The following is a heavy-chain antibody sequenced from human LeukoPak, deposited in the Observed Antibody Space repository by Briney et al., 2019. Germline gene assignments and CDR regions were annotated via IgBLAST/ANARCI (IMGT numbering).Heavy chain of an antibody. CDR2: IYTSGTT. CDR3: ARAGWTSSLDY. D-gene: IGHD3/OR15-3a*01. CDR1: GYSISSGSYY. J-gene: IGHJ4*02. Sequence: SETLSLTCTVSGYSISSGSYYWSWIRQRAGKGLEWIGRIYTSGTTTYNPSLKSRVTISLDTSKNQFSLKLSSVTAADTAVFYCARAGWTSSLDYWGQGTLVTVSS. V-gene: IGHV4-61*02.